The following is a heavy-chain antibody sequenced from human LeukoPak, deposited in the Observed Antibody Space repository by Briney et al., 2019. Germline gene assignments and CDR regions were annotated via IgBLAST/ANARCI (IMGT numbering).Heavy chain of an antibody. J-gene: IGHJ4*02. D-gene: IGHD2-2*01. CDR1: GITFSTYS. CDR2: ISTSSGTM. V-gene: IGHV3-48*04. Sequence: GGSLRFSCAASGITFSTYSMNWVRQAPGKGLEWVSYISTSSGTMYYADSVKGRFTISRDNAQNSLYLQMNSLTAEDTAVYYCAREGSAADDFDYWGQGTLVTVSS. CDR3: AREGSAADDFDY.